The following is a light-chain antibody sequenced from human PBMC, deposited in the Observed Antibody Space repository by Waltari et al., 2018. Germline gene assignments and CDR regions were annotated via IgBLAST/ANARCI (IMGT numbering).Light chain of an antibody. Sequence: QPALTQPASASGSPGQSITISCSGSSTDFGANKYVSWYQQHPGSAPTVVIYDVTRRXXXXXXXFSGSKSDSAASLTISGLQPEDEADYYCSSRTTSITWVFGGGTKLTVL. CDR1: STDFGANKY. J-gene: IGLJ3*02. CDR3: SSRTTSITWV. CDR2: DVT. V-gene: IGLV2-14*03.